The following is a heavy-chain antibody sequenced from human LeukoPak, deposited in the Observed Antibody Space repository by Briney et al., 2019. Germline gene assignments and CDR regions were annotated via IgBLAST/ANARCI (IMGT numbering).Heavy chain of an antibody. CDR1: GFTFGTYG. D-gene: IGHD6-13*01. CDR3: ARVGSSSWYEIGYFDY. J-gene: IGHJ4*02. CDR2: VGNDEKTI. Sequence: GGSLRLSCAASGFTFGTYGMSWVRQAPGKGLEWVAVVGNDEKTIFYADSVKGRFTISRDNSKNTLYLQMNSLRAEDTAVYYCARVGSSSWYEIGYFDYWGQGTLVTVSS. V-gene: IGHV3-33*08.